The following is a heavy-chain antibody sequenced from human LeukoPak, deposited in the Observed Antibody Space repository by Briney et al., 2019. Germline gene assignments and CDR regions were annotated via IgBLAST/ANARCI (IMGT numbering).Heavy chain of an antibody. Sequence: PSETLSLTCAAYGGSFSGYYWSWIRQPPGKGLEWIGEINHSGSTNYNPSLKSRVTISVDTSKNQFSLKLSSVTAADTAVYYCARGWWQQLNRLDYWGQGTLVTVSS. CDR1: GGSFSGYY. CDR3: ARGWWQQLNRLDY. CDR2: INHSGST. J-gene: IGHJ4*02. V-gene: IGHV4-34*01. D-gene: IGHD6-13*01.